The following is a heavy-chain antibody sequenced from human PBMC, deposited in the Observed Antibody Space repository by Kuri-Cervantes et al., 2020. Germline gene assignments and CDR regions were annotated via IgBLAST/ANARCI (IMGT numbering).Heavy chain of an antibody. V-gene: IGHV3-9*01. CDR3: AKGGYGEVDY. CDR1: GFTFDDYA. CDR2: ISWNSGSI. Sequence: GGSLRLSCAASGFTFDDYAMHWVRQAPGKGLEWVSGISWNSGSIGHADSVKGRFTISRDNAKNSLYLQMNSLRAEDTALYYCAKGGYGEVDYWGQGTLVTVSS. D-gene: IGHD4-17*01. J-gene: IGHJ4*02.